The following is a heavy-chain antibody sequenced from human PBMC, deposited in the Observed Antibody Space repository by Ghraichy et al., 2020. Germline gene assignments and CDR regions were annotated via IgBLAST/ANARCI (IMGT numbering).Heavy chain of an antibody. V-gene: IGHV4-59*01. Sequence: SETLSLTCTVSGGSISSYYWSWIRQPPEKGLEWSGYIYYSVSTNYNPSLKSRVTISVDTSKNQFSLKLSSVTAADTAVYYCAVLPYYYGSGSYWGQGTLVTVSS. CDR1: GGSISSYY. CDR2: IYYSVST. CDR3: AVLPYYYGSGSY. D-gene: IGHD3-10*01. J-gene: IGHJ4*02.